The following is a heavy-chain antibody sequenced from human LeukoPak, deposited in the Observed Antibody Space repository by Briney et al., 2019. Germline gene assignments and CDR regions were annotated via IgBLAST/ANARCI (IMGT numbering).Heavy chain of an antibody. CDR1: GFTFSSYA. CDR3: AEEGRGNAVDY. J-gene: IGHJ4*02. V-gene: IGHV3-23*01. CDR2: ISGSSGGT. Sequence: GGSLRLSCAASGFTFSSYAMSWVRQAPGKGLEWVSSISGSSGGTYYADSAKGRFTISRDNSKDTLYLQMNSLRAEDTAVYYCAEEGRGNAVDYWGQGTLVTVSS. D-gene: IGHD1-1*01.